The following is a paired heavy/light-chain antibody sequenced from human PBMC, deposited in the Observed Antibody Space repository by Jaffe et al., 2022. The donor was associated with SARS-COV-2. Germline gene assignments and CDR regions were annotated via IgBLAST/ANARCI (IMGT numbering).Heavy chain of an antibody. Sequence: EVQLVESGGGLVQPGGSLRLSCAASGFTVSSNYMSWVRQAPRKGLEWVSIIYRGGSTYYPDSVKGRFTISRDNSKNTLYLQMNILRPEDTAVYYCASQYNWNDIRAFDFWGQGTMVTVSS. CDR1: GFTVSSNY. V-gene: IGHV3-66*02. J-gene: IGHJ3*01. CDR2: IYRGGST. CDR3: ASQYNWNDIRAFDF. D-gene: IGHD1-20*01.
Light chain of an antibody. CDR3: QQASSFPLT. J-gene: IGKJ4*01. Sequence: DIQMTQSPSSVSASVGDRVTITCRASQGISSWLAWYQQKPGKAPKVLIYAASTLQSGVPSRFSGSGSGTDFTLTISSLQPEDFATYYCQQASSFPLTFGGGTKVEIK. V-gene: IGKV1D-12*01. CDR2: AAS. CDR1: QGISSW.